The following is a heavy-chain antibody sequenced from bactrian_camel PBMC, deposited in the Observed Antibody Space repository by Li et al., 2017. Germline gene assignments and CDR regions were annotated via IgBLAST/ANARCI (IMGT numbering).Heavy chain of an antibody. J-gene: IGHJ4*01. D-gene: IGHD6*01. Sequence: VQLVESGGGLVQPGGSLRLSCAASGFTFSNYPMSWVRQAPGKGLEWVSSIDSGGGSIFYSNSVKGRCTIARDNTRNTVYLQMISLESEDTALYYCAAGPWYTDEYKYWGQGTQVTVS. V-gene: IGHV3S40*01. CDR2: IDSGGGSI. CDR3: AAGPWYTDEYKY. CDR1: GFTFSNYP.